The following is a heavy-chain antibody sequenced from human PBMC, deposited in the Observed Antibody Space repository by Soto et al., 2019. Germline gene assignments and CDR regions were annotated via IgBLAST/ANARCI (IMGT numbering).Heavy chain of an antibody. J-gene: IGHJ6*02. CDR1: SGSISSYY. CDR2: IYYSGST. CDR3: ARVGPDDPPDYYGMDF. V-gene: IGHV4-59*01. Sequence: PXETLSLHCTVSSGSISSYYWGWIRQPPGKGLEWIGYIYYSGSTNYNPSLKSRVTISVDTSKNQFSLKLSSVTAADTAVYYCARVGPDDPPDYYGMDFWGQGTTVTVSS.